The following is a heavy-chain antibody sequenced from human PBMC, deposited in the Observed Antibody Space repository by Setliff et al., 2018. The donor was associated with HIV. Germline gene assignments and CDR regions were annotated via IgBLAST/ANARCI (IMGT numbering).Heavy chain of an antibody. CDR2: MTIIGTP. V-gene: IGHV1-69*05. Sequence: ASVQVSCKAPGGTFSTYGITWVRQAPGQGLEWMGMTIIGTPNYAQEFQGRVTITTDEAANTAYMQLRNLKFGDTATYYCARVVLAPEPPYFDYWGQGTLVTVSS. D-gene: IGHD3-16*01. J-gene: IGHJ4*02. CDR1: GGTFSTYG. CDR3: ARVVLAPEPPYFDY.